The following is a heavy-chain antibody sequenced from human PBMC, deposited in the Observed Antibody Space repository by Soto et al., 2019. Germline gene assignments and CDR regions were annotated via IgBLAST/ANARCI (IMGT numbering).Heavy chain of an antibody. CDR2: ISYDGTNK. V-gene: IGHV3-30*18. Sequence: QVQLVESGGGVVQPGRSLRLSCAASGFTFSSHGMHWVRQAPGKGLEWVATISYDGTNKYYTDSMKGRFTISRDNSKNTLYLQMSSLRPEDTAVYYCAKGTGYGDYASHYWGQGTLVTVSS. D-gene: IGHD4-17*01. J-gene: IGHJ4*02. CDR1: GFTFSSHG. CDR3: AKGTGYGDYASHY.